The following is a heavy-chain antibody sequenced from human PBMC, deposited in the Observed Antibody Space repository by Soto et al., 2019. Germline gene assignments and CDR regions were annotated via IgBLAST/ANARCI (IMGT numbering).Heavy chain of an antibody. J-gene: IGHJ5*02. CDR3: ARVGLRLGELSFGPWFDP. CDR1: GGSISSCDYY. Sequence: PSETLSLTCTVSGGSISSCDYYWSWIRQPPGKGLEWIGYIYYSGSTYYNPSLKSRVTISVDTSKNQFSLKLSSVTAADTAVYYCARVGLRLGELSFGPWFDPWGQGTLVTVS. V-gene: IGHV4-30-4*01. CDR2: IYYSGST. D-gene: IGHD3-16*02.